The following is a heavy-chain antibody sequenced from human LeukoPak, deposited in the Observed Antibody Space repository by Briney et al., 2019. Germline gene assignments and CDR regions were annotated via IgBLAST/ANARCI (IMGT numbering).Heavy chain of an antibody. Sequence: ASVKVSCKASGYTFTIYYIHLVRQAPGQGLEWTGIINPSGGSTSYAQKFQVRVTMTRDTSTSTVYMELIRLRTEDTAVCYCARVNLDSSGSPSLEVWGEGTTVTVSS. V-gene: IGHV1-46*01. CDR2: INPSGGST. CDR1: GYTFTIYY. D-gene: IGHD3-22*01. J-gene: IGHJ6*04. CDR3: ARVNLDSSGSPSLEV.